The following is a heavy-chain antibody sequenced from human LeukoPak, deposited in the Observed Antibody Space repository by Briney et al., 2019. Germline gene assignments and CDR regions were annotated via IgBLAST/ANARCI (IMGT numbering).Heavy chain of an antibody. D-gene: IGHD3-3*02. J-gene: IGHJ3*02. Sequence: EWLGRTYYRSKWYNAYAVSVKSRITITPDTSKNQFSLQLNSVTPEDTAVYYCARELGSFDIWGQGTKVTVSS. V-gene: IGHV6-1*01. CDR2: TYYRSKWYN. CDR3: ARELGSFDI.